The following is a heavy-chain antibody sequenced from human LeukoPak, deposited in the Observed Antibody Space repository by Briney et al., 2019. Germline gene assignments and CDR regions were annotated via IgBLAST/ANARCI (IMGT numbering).Heavy chain of an antibody. Sequence: ASVKVSCKASGGSFSSYDISWMRQAPGQGLEWMGRIIPIFGTANYAQKVQGRGTITKDESTNTGYMELSSLRSEDTDVYYCAREEYYDSSGYYGAFDIWGQGTMVTVSS. D-gene: IGHD3-22*01. CDR2: IIPIFGTA. CDR1: GGSFSSYD. V-gene: IGHV1-69*05. J-gene: IGHJ3*02. CDR3: AREEYYDSSGYYGAFDI.